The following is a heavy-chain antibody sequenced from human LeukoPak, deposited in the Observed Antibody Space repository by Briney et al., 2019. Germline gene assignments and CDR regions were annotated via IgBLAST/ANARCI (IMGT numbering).Heavy chain of an antibody. CDR3: AKDYGDSLWELLEG. J-gene: IGHJ4*02. CDR2: ISYDGSNK. V-gene: IGHV3-30*18. Sequence: GRSLRLSCAASGFTFSSYGMHWVRQAPGKGLEWVAVISYDGSNKYYADSVKGRFTISRDNSKNTLYLQMNSLRAEDTAVYYCAKDYGDSLWELLEGWGQGTLVTVSS. CDR1: GFTFSSYG. D-gene: IGHD1-26*01.